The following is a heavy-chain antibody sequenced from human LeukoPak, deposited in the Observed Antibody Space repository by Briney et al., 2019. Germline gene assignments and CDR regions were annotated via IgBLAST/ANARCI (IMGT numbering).Heavy chain of an antibody. CDR3: ASTAAGWGDSSGYYYRNYYYGMDV. CDR2: IYYSGST. CDR1: GGSISSYY. Sequence: PSETLSLTCTVSGGSISSYYWSWIRQPPGKGLEWIGYIYYSGSTYYNPSLKSRVTISVDTSKNQFSLKLSSVTAADTAVYYCASTAAGWGDSSGYYYRNYYYGMDVWGQGTTVTVSS. V-gene: IGHV4-59*12. D-gene: IGHD3-22*01. J-gene: IGHJ6*02.